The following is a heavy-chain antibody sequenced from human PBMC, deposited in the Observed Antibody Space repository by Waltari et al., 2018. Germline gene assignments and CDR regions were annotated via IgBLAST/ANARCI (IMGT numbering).Heavy chain of an antibody. CDR3: ARGSPLGQNWFDP. Sequence: QVQLQQWGAGLLKPSETLSLTCAVYGGSFSGYYWSWIRQPPGKGLEWIGEINHSGSTNHNPSLRSRVTISVDTSKNQFSLKLNFVTAADTAVYYCARGSPLGQNWFDPWGQGTLVTVSS. J-gene: IGHJ5*02. V-gene: IGHV4-34*01. D-gene: IGHD7-27*01. CDR1: GGSFSGYY. CDR2: INHSGST.